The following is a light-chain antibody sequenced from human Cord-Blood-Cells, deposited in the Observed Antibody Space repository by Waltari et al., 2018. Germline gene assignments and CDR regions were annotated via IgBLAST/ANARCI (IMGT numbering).Light chain of an antibody. J-gene: IGKJ2*01. CDR2: DAS. CDR1: QDISNY. V-gene: IGKV1-33*01. Sequence: DIQMTQSPSSLSASVGDRVTITSQASQDISNYLNWYQQKPGKAPKLLIYDASNLETGVPSRFSGSGSGTDFPFTISSLQPEDIATYYCQQYDNLPYTFGQGTKLEIK. CDR3: QQYDNLPYT.